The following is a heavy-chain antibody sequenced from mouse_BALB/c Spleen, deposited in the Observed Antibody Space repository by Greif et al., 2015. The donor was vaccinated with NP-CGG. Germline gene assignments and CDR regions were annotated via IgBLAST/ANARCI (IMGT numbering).Heavy chain of an antibody. CDR2: INPYNDGT. Sequence: LVESGPELVKPGASVKMSCKASGYTFTSYVMHWVKQKPGQGLEWIGYINPYNDGTKYNEKFKGKATLTSDKSSSTAYMELSSLTSEDSAVYYCARGGLRWYFDVWGAGTTVTVSS. CDR1: GYTFTSYV. CDR3: ARGGLRWYFDV. J-gene: IGHJ1*01. V-gene: IGHV1-14*01.